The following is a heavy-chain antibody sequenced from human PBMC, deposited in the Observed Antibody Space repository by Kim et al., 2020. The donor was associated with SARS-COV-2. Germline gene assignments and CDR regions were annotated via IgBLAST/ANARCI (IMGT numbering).Heavy chain of an antibody. CDR2: ISSSGSTI. CDR3: ARDGDGYPTYYYYGMDV. Sequence: GGSLRLSCAASGFTFSSYEMNWVRQAPGKGLEWVSYISSSGSTIYYADSVKGRFTISRDNAKNSLYLQMHSLRAEDTAVYYCARDGDGYPTYYYYGMDVWGQGTTVTVSS. CDR1: GFTFSSYE. V-gene: IGHV3-48*03. J-gene: IGHJ6*02. D-gene: IGHD5-18*01.